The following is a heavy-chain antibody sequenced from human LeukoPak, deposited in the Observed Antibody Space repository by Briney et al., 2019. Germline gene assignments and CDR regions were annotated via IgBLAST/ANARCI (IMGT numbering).Heavy chain of an antibody. J-gene: IGHJ6*02. D-gene: IGHD3-22*01. CDR3: ARGLGYLKGYYYYYYGLDV. V-gene: IGHV4-59*01. Sequence: PSETLSLTCTVSGGSINNYYWSWIRQPPGKGLEWVGYISYSESTNYNPSLKSRVTISVDTSNNQFSLKLSSVTAADTAVYYCARGLGYLKGYYYYYYGLDVWGQGTTVTVSS. CDR2: ISYSEST. CDR1: GGSINNYY.